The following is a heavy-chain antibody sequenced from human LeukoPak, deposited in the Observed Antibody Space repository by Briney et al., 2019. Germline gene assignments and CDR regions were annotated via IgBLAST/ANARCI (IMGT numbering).Heavy chain of an antibody. CDR1: GGSISNHY. CDR2: FYTSGST. J-gene: IGHJ4*02. Sequence: SETLSLTCTVSGGSISNHYWSWIRQPAGKGLEWIGRFYTSGSTNYNPSLKSRVTMSVDTSKNQFSLKLSSVTAADTAVYYCARDSHWGVPFDYWGQGSLVTVSS. V-gene: IGHV4-4*07. D-gene: IGHD7-27*01. CDR3: ARDSHWGVPFDY.